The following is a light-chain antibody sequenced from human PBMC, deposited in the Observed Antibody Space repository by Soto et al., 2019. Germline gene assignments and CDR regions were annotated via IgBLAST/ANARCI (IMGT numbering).Light chain of an antibody. J-gene: IGLJ2*01. CDR1: SSDVGGYNY. Sequence: QSALTQPASVSGSPGQSITISCTGTSSDVGGYNYVPWYQQHPGKAPKLMIYEVSNRPSGVSNRFSGSKSGNTASLTISGLQAEEEADYYCSSYTSSSTLVFGGGTKVTVL. V-gene: IGLV2-14*01. CDR3: SSYTSSSTLV. CDR2: EVS.